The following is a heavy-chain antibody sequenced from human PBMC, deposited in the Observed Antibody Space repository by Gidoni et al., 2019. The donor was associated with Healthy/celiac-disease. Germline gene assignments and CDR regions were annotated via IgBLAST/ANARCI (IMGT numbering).Heavy chain of an antibody. D-gene: IGHD1-26*01. CDR3: ARDTKLGWEPDY. Sequence: QVQLQESGPGLVKPSQTLSLTCSVSGGSFSSGGYYWTWIRQHPGKGLEWIGNIYYSGSTNYNPSLKSRVNLSVDTSKKQFSLKLSSVTAADTAVYYCARDTKLGWEPDYWGQGTLVTVSS. J-gene: IGHJ4*02. V-gene: IGHV4-31*03. CDR2: IYYSGST. CDR1: GGSFSSGGYY.